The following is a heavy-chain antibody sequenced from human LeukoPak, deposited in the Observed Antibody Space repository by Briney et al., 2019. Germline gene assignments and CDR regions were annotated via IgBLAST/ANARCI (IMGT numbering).Heavy chain of an antibody. CDR1: GGSLHRSF. Sequence: SETLSLTCVVSGGSLHRSFWTWVRQPPGKGLEWIGRIYSSGTTDYSPSLKSRLTISIDTSKNQFSLRLASVTAADTAVYYCGRRPAVDGPIDNWGRESWSPSLQ. D-gene: IGHD3/OR15-3a*01. CDR3: GRRPAVDGPIDN. CDR2: IYSSGTT. V-gene: IGHV4-59*01. J-gene: IGHJ4*02.